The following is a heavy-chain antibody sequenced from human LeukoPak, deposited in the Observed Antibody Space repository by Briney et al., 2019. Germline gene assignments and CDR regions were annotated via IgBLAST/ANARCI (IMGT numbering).Heavy chain of an antibody. CDR3: ARHLTIFGATTWFDP. V-gene: IGHV4-39*01. CDR1: GGSISGSSYY. D-gene: IGHD3-3*01. Sequence: SETLSLTRTVSGGSISGSSYYWGWIRQPPGTGLEWIGSIYYSGSTYYNPSLKSRVTISVDTSKNQFSLKLSSVTAADTAVYYCARHLTIFGATTWFDPWGQGTLVTVSS. J-gene: IGHJ5*02. CDR2: IYYSGST.